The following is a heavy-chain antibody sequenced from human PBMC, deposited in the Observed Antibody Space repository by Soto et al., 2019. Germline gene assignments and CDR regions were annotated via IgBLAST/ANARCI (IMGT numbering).Heavy chain of an antibody. CDR2: IYWDDVK. CDR1: GFSLTTSGVG. V-gene: IGHV2-5*02. Sequence: QITLKESGPTRVKPTQTLALACTFSGFSLTTSGVGVGWIRKTPGKALEWLAVIYWDDVKRYNPSLKTRLTITNVTSQTQVVITMADMDPVDTGTYFCAHRGYMYGNWNHGYFDFWGQGTLVTVSS. J-gene: IGHJ4*02. CDR3: AHRGYMYGNWNHGYFDF. D-gene: IGHD1-20*01.